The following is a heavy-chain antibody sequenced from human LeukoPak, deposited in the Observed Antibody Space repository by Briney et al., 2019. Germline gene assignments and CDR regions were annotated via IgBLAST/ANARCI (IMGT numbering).Heavy chain of an antibody. J-gene: IGHJ3*02. D-gene: IGHD2-2*02. CDR2: IYHSGST. CDR3: ARAYPDAFDI. CDR1: GYSISSGYY. Sequence: PSETLSLTCTVSGYSISSGYYWGWIRQPPGKGLEWIGSIYHSGSTYYNPSLKSRVTISVDTSKNQFSLKLSSVTAADTAVYYCARAYPDAFDIWSQGTMVTVSS. V-gene: IGHV4-38-2*02.